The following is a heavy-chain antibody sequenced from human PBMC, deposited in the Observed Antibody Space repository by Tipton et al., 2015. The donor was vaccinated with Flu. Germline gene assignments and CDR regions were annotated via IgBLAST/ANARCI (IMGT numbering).Heavy chain of an antibody. D-gene: IGHD6-13*01. Sequence: TLSLTCAVSGDSIGNGYYWGWIRQAPGKGLEWIASIYHSGTTYYNPSLKSRVTISVDTSKNQFSLKLTSVTAADTAVYYCARDRWEYSRGFDSWGQGTLVTVSP. CDR3: ARDRWEYSRGFDS. J-gene: IGHJ4*02. CDR2: IYHSGTT. V-gene: IGHV4-38-2*02. CDR1: GDSIGNGYY.